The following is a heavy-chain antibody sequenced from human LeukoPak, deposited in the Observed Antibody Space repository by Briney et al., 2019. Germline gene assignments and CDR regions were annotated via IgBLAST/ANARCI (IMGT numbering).Heavy chain of an antibody. CDR1: GGSMTNYY. CDR3: ARGGSSDWYPLMK. Sequence: SETLSLTCTVSGGSMTNYYWPWIRQPAGKGLEWIGHIYGNGNTDFNPSLNSRVTISLDKSQNQFSLQLKSVTAADTAVYYCARGGSSDWYPLMKWGQGILVTVSS. CDR2: IYGNGNT. D-gene: IGHD2-21*01. J-gene: IGHJ4*02. V-gene: IGHV4-4*07.